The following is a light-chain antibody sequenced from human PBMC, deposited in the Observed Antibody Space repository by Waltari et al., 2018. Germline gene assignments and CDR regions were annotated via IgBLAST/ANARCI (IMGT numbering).Light chain of an antibody. CDR3: QQYNIYPLT. CDR2: GAS. V-gene: IGKV1-8*01. CDR1: QAISSY. Sequence: AIRITQSPSSLSASTGERVTITCRASQAISSYLAWYQQKPGKGPKLLIYGASTLQSGVPSRFSCSESETDFTLIISCLQSEDFATYYCQQYNIYPLTFGGGTKVEIK. J-gene: IGKJ4*01.